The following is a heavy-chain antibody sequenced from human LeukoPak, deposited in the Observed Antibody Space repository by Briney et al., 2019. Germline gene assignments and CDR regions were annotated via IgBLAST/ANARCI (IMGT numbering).Heavy chain of an antibody. D-gene: IGHD3-16*01. V-gene: IGHV3-30*12. CDR3: AKDYAVGSIDY. CDR2: ISYDGSNK. Sequence: PGGSLRLSCAASRFTFSRYGMHWVRQAPGKGLEWVAVISYDGSNKYYADSVKGRFTISRDNSKNTVSLQMESLRAEDTALYYCAKDYAVGSIDYWGQGTLVTVSS. CDR1: RFTFSRYG. J-gene: IGHJ4*02.